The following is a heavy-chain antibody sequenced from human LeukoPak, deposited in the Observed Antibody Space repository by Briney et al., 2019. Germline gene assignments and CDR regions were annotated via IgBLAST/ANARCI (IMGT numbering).Heavy chain of an antibody. CDR2: INSDGSST. Sequence: GGSLRLSCAASGFTFSSYWMHWVRHAPGKGLVWVSRINSDGSSTSYADSVKGRFTISRDNAKNTLYLQMNSLRAEDTAVYYCARIYHYGDYVVVQAFDIWGQGTMVTVSS. CDR3: ARIYHYGDYVVVQAFDI. J-gene: IGHJ3*02. CDR1: GFTFSSYW. V-gene: IGHV3-74*01. D-gene: IGHD4-17*01.